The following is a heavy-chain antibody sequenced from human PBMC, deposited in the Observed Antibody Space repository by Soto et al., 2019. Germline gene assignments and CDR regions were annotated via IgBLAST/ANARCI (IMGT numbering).Heavy chain of an antibody. CDR3: ARIYCTTATCDSWLDP. J-gene: IGHJ5*02. V-gene: IGHV5-10-1*01. D-gene: IGHD2-2*01. CDR1: GYSFAGYW. CDR2: IDPSDSQT. Sequence: GESLKISCKGSGYSFAGYWITWVRQKPGKGLEWMGRIDPSDSQTYYSPSFRGHVTISVTKSITTVFLQWSSLRASDTAMYYCARIYCTTATCDSWLDPWGQGTQVTVS.